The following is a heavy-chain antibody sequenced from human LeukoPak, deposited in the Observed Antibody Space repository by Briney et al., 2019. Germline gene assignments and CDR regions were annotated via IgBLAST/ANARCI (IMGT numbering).Heavy chain of an antibody. CDR3: ARDADYYDSSGYYFH. D-gene: IGHD3-22*01. J-gene: IGHJ4*02. V-gene: IGHV1-18*01. Sequence: ASVKVSCKASGGTFSSYAISWVRQAPGHGLEWMGWISAYNGNTNYAQKLQGRVTMTTHTSTSTAYMELRSLRSDDTAVYYCARDADYYDSSGYYFHWGQGTLVTVSS. CDR2: ISAYNGNT. CDR1: GGTFSSYA.